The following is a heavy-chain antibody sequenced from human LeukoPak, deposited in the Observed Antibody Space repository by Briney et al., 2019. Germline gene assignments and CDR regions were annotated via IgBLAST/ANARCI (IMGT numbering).Heavy chain of an antibody. J-gene: IGHJ4*02. Sequence: GGSLRLSCAASGFTFSSYSMNWVRQAPGKGLEWVSYISSSSYIYYADSVKGRFTISRDNAKNSLYLQMNSLRAEDTAVYYCARDNGWIQLWFHFDYWGQGTLVTVSS. CDR3: ARDNGWIQLWFHFDY. D-gene: IGHD5-18*01. CDR1: GFTFSSYS. CDR2: ISSSSYI. V-gene: IGHV3-21*05.